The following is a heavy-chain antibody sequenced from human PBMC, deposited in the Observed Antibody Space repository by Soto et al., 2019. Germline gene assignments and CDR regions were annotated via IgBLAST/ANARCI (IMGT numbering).Heavy chain of an antibody. CDR2: ISSSSYI. CDR1: GFTFSSYS. CDR3: ARGGDIVVVPAAYYYYYYGMDV. J-gene: IGHJ6*02. D-gene: IGHD2-2*01. Sequence: PGGSLRLSCAASGFTFSSYSMNWVRQAPGKGLEWVSSISSSSYIYYADSAKGRFTISRDNAKNSLYLQMNSLRAEDTAVYYCARGGDIVVVPAAYYYYYYGMDVWGQGTTVTVSS. V-gene: IGHV3-21*01.